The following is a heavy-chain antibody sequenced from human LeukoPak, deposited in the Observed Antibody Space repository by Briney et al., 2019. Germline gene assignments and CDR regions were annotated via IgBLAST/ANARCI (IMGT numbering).Heavy chain of an antibody. V-gene: IGHV3-30*03. CDR2: ISYDGSNK. CDR3: ASHGDYSDY. J-gene: IGHJ4*02. Sequence: GRSLRLSCAASGFTFSSYGMHWVRQAPGKGLEWVAVISYDGSNKYYADSVKGRFTISRDNAKNSLYLQMNSLRAEDTAVYYCASHGDYSDYWGQGTLVTVSS. D-gene: IGHD4-17*01. CDR1: GFTFSSYG.